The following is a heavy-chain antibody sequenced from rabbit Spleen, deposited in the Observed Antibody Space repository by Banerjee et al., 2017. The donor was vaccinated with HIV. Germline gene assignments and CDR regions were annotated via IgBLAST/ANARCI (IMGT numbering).Heavy chain of an antibody. Sequence: QEQLVESGGDLVKPGASLTLTCTASGFSFSSSDYMCWVRQAPGKGLEWISCIAGSGSGFTYSATWAKGRFTCSKTSSTTVTLQMTSLTVADTATYFCARDTGSSFSSYGMDLWGPGTLVTVS. CDR1: GFSFSSSDY. CDR3: ARDTGSSFSSYGMDL. J-gene: IGHJ6*01. V-gene: IGHV1S45*01. D-gene: IGHD8-1*01. CDR2: IAGSGSGFT.